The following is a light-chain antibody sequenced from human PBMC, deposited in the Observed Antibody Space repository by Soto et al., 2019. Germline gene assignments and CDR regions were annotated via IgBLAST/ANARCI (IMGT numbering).Light chain of an antibody. CDR2: DVS. J-gene: IGLJ3*02. V-gene: IGLV2-11*01. CDR1: SNDIGGYNF. CDR3: CSYAGTFWV. Sequence: QSALTQPRSVSGSPGQSVTISCTGTSNDIGGYNFVSWYQHHPGKAPKLMIFDVSNRPSGVPDRFSGSKSGNTASLTISGLQADDEADYYCCSYAGTFWVFGGGTQLTVL.